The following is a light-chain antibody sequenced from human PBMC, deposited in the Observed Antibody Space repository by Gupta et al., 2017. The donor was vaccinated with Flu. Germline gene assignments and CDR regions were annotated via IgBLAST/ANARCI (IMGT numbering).Light chain of an antibody. Sequence: IVLTQSPATLSVSPGERATLSCRARQSVSSNLAWYQQKPGQAPRLLIYGASTRATGIPARFSGSGCGTEFTLTISSLQSEDFAVYYCQQYNNWLSTFGQGTXLEIK. CDR1: QSVSSN. J-gene: IGKJ2*01. CDR3: QQYNNWLST. V-gene: IGKV3-15*01. CDR2: GAS.